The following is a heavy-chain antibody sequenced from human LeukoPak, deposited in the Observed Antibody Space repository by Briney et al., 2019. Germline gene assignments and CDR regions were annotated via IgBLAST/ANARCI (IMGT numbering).Heavy chain of an antibody. V-gene: IGHV3-30-3*01. CDR1: GFTFSNYA. CDR2: ISYDGSNQ. CDR3: ARDHLRNYYYYYGMDV. Sequence: GRSLRLSCAASGFTFSNYAMHLVRQAPGKGVEWVTVISYDGSNQYYADSVKGRFTISRDSSKNTLYLQMNSLRAEDTAVYYCARDHLRNYYYYYGMDVWGQGTTVTVSS. J-gene: IGHJ6*02.